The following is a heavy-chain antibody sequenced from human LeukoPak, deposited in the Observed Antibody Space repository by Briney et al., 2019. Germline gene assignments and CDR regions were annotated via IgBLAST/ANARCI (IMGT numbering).Heavy chain of an antibody. CDR1: GDSVSSNSAA. Sequence: SQTLSLTCAIYGDSVSSNSAAWNWIRQSPSRGLEWLGRTYYRSKWYNDYAVSVKSRITINPDTSKNQFSLQLNSVTPEDTAVYYCARGIKNDYQRSYYYYYYMDVWGKGTTVTVSS. CDR3: ARGIKNDYQRSYYYYYYMDV. J-gene: IGHJ6*03. V-gene: IGHV6-1*01. CDR2: TYYRSKWYN. D-gene: IGHD2-2*01.